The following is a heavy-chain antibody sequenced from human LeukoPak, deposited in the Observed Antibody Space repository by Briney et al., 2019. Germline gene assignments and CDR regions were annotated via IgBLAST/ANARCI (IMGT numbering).Heavy chain of an antibody. Sequence: PGGSLRLSCATSGFTLSNVWMSWVRQAPGKGLEWVGNIRGDGSVKFYLDSVKGRFTISRDNSKNTLYLQMNSLRAEDAAVYYCAKGVGAGNSVYFDYWGQGTLVTVSS. D-gene: IGHD4-23*01. V-gene: IGHV3-7*03. J-gene: IGHJ4*02. CDR1: GFTLSNVW. CDR2: IRGDGSVK. CDR3: AKGVGAGNSVYFDY.